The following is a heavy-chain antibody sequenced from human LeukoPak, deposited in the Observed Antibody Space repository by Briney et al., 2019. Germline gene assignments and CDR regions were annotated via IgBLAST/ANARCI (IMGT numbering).Heavy chain of an antibody. CDR1: GGSISSTSYY. J-gene: IGHJ4*02. Sequence: LSLTCTVSGGSISSTSYYWGWIHQPPGKGLEWIGSISYSGTTYYNPSLKSRVTISVDTSKNQFSLKLNSVTAADTAVYYCARAPDFWSGYYNFDYWGQGTLVTVSS. D-gene: IGHD3-3*01. CDR3: ARAPDFWSGYYNFDY. CDR2: ISYSGTT. V-gene: IGHV4-39*07.